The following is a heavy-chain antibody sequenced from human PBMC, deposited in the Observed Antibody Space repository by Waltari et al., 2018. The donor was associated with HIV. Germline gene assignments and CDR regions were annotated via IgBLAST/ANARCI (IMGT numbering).Heavy chain of an antibody. J-gene: IGHJ4*02. D-gene: IGHD6-19*01. V-gene: IGHV3-23*01. CDR2: ISGSGGST. CDR1: GFTFSSYA. Sequence: EVQLLESGGGLVQPGGSMRLSCAASGFTFSSYAMRWVRQAPGKGLEWVSAISGSGGSTYYADSVKGRFTISRDNSKNTLYLQMNSLRAEDTAVYYCAKDRLRLSSGWAGYFDYWGQGTLVTVSS. CDR3: AKDRLRLSSGWAGYFDY.